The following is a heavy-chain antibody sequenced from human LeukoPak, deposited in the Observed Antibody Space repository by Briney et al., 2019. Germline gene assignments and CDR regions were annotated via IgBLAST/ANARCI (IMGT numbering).Heavy chain of an antibody. CDR3: ARVGDILTGYPYYFDY. Sequence: ASVKVSCKASGYTFTSYGISWVRQAPGQGLEWMGWISAYNGNIDYAQKFQGRVTMTTDTSTSTAYMELRSLRSDDTAVYHCARVGDILTGYPYYFDYWGQGTLVTVSS. CDR1: GYTFTSYG. CDR2: ISAYNGNI. J-gene: IGHJ4*02. D-gene: IGHD3-9*01. V-gene: IGHV1-18*01.